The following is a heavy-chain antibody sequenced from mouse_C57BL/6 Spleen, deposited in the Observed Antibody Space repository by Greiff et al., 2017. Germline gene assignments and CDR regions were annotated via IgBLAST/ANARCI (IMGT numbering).Heavy chain of an antibody. CDR2: IRSKSNNYAT. V-gene: IGHV10-1*01. J-gene: IGHJ1*03. CDR1: GFSFNTYA. CDR3: VRGYSNDIDV. D-gene: IGHD2-12*01. Sequence: EVHLVESGGGLVQPKGSVKLSCAASGFSFNTYAMNWVRQAPGKGLEWVARIRSKSNNYATYYADSVKDRFTISRDDSESMLYLQMNNLKTEDTAMYYCVRGYSNDIDVWGTGTTVTVSS.